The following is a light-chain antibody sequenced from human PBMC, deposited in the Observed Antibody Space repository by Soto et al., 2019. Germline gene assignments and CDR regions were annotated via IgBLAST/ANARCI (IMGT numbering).Light chain of an antibody. Sequence: DIQMTQSPATLSASVGDRVTITCRASQSVRSWLAWYQQKPGTAPQLLIFDASRLESGVPSRFRGSASGTEFTLTISMLQPDDFATYYGQQYDNYPLTVGGGNKVEIK. V-gene: IGKV1-5*01. CDR2: DAS. J-gene: IGKJ4*01. CDR3: QQYDNYPLT. CDR1: QSVRSW.